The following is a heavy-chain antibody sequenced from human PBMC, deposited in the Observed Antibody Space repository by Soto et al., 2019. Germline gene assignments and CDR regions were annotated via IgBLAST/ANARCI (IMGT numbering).Heavy chain of an antibody. D-gene: IGHD3-10*02. V-gene: IGHV1-18*01. CDR1: GFTFTTSG. CDR2: FNLDNGDT. J-gene: IGHJ5*02. Sequence: HVQLVQSGSEVKKSGASGRVSCRASGFTFTTSGITWVRQAPGQGLEWMGWFNLDNGDTNYAQKFQGRVTMTAAVAMTTAYLELWSLRSDDTAMYYSARDIFGELPTWGQGARVTVSS. CDR3: ARDIFGELPT.